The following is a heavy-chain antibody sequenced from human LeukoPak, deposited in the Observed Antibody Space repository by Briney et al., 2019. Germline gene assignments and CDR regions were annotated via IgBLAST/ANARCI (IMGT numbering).Heavy chain of an antibody. D-gene: IGHD3-22*01. J-gene: IGHJ4*02. Sequence: KPSQTLSLTCTVSGGSISSGSYYWSWIRQPAGKGLEWIGRIYTSGSTNYNPSLKSRVTISVDTSKNQFSLKLSSVTAADTAVYYCARFTGSDSGYLDYFDYWGQGTLVTVSS. V-gene: IGHV4-61*02. CDR1: GGSISSGSYY. CDR3: ARFTGSDSGYLDYFDY. CDR2: IYTSGST.